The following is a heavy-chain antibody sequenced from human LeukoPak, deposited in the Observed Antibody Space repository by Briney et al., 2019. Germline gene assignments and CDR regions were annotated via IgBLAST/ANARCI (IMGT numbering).Heavy chain of an antibody. CDR1: GFTFSSYW. CDR3: ARVEWELLQVFDY. CDR2: IKQDGSQK. D-gene: IGHD1-26*01. Sequence: GGSLRLSCAASGFTFSSYWMSWVRQAPGKGLEWVANIKQDGSQKYYMDSVKGRFVISRDNAKNSLYLQMNSLRAVDTAVYYCARVEWELLQVFDYWGQGTLVTVSS. J-gene: IGHJ4*02. V-gene: IGHV3-7*01.